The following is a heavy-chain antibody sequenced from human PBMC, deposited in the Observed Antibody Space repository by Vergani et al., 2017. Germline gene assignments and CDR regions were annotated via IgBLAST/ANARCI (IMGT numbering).Heavy chain of an antibody. D-gene: IGHD2-2*01. J-gene: IGHJ4*02. CDR1: GFTLSSYG. Sequence: QVQLVESGGGVVQPGRSLRLSCAASGFTLSSYGMHWVRQAPGKGLEWVAVISYDGSNKYYADSVKGRFTISRDNSKNTLYLQMNSLRAEDTAVYYCARGGIVVVPAARHTALFDYWGQGTLVTVSS. V-gene: IGHV3-30*03. CDR2: ISYDGSNK. CDR3: ARGGIVVVPAARHTALFDY.